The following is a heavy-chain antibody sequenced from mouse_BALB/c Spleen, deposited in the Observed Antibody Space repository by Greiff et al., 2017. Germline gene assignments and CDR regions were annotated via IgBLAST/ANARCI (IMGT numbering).Heavy chain of an antibody. CDR2: IWSGGST. Sequence: QVHVKQSGPGLVQPSQSLSITCTVSGFSLTSYGVHWVRQSPGKGLEWLGVIWSGGSTDYNAAFISRLSISKDNSKSQVFFKMNSLQANDTAIYYCARNSYRYDDGPDYWGQGTTLTVSS. CDR3: ARNSYRYDDGPDY. CDR1: GFSLTSYG. J-gene: IGHJ2*01. D-gene: IGHD2-14*01. V-gene: IGHV2-2*02.